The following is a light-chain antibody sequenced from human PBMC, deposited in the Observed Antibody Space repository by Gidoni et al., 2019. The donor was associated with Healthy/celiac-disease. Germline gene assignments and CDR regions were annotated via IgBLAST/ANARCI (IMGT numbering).Light chain of an antibody. CDR1: QSISSY. CDR3: QQSYSTPIT. V-gene: IGKV1-39*01. Sequence: IQMTQPPSSLSASVGDRVTITCRASQSISSYLNWYQQKPGKAPKLLIYAASSLQSGVPSRFSGSGSGTDFTLTISSLQPEDFATYYCQQSYSTPITFGGGTKVEIK. CDR2: AAS. J-gene: IGKJ4*01.